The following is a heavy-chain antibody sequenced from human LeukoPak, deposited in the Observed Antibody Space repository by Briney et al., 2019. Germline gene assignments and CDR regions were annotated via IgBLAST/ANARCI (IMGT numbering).Heavy chain of an antibody. CDR1: GFGLSVLS. CDR3: STDSGRSYFCFDF. D-gene: IGHD3-10*01. J-gene: IGHJ4*02. V-gene: IGHV1-24*01. CDR2: IRPETGEP. Sequence: GASVKVSCKISGFGLSVLSIHWMRQAPGKGLEWVGGIRPETGEPIFAQKFRGRVTITEDTFTDTGYLELRGLTSEDTAVYYCSTDSGRSYFCFDFWGQGTLVTVSS.